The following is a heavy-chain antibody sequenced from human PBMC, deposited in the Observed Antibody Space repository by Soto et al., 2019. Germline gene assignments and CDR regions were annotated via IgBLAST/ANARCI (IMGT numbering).Heavy chain of an antibody. V-gene: IGHV4-59*12. Sequence: SETLSLTCTVSGGSISNYYWSWIRQPPGKGLEWIGYIYYSGSTNYNPSLKSRVTISLDTSKNQFSLKLSSVTAADTALYYCAKDMRGGSSSSRYYYGLDVWGQGTTVTVSS. D-gene: IGHD6-13*01. J-gene: IGHJ6*02. CDR1: GGSISNYY. CDR3: AKDMRGGSSSSRYYYGLDV. CDR2: IYYSGST.